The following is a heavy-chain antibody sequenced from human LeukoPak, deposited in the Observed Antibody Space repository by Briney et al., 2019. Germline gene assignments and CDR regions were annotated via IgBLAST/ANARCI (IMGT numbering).Heavy chain of an antibody. CDR1: GFTLSAYW. D-gene: IGHD1-1*01. CDR3: VSTTRSSPFDN. CDR2: IKQDGSDK. V-gene: IGHV3-7*01. J-gene: IGHJ4*02. Sequence: AGGSLRLSCAASGFTLSAYWMSWVRQAPGKGLEWLANIKQDGSDKQYVDSVKGRFAISRDNAKTSVYLQMNSLRAEDTAVYYCVSTTRSSPFDNWGQGTLVTVSS.